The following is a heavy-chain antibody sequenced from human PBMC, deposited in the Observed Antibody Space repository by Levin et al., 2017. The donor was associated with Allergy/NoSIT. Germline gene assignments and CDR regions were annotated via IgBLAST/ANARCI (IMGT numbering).Heavy chain of an antibody. Sequence: PSETLSLTCAVYGGSFSGYYWSWIRQPPGKGLEWIGEINHSGSTNYNPSLKSRVTISVDTSKNQFSLKLSSVTAADTAVYYCARGKTTALQQENYYYYYGMDVWGQGTTVTVSS. J-gene: IGHJ6*02. CDR3: ARGKTTALQQENYYYYYGMDV. CDR2: INHSGST. CDR1: GGSFSGYY. D-gene: IGHD6-13*01. V-gene: IGHV4-34*01.